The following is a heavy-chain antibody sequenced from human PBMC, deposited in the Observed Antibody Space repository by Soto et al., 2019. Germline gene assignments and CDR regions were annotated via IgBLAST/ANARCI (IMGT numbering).Heavy chain of an antibody. CDR2: IYHSGST. J-gene: IGHJ6*02. V-gene: IGHV4-30-2*01. CDR3: ARDESFVVAGNYYYYGMDV. CDR1: GGPISSGGYS. D-gene: IGHD2-15*01. Sequence: SETLSLTCAVSGGPISSGGYSWSWMRQPPGKGLEWIGYIYHSGSTYYNPSLKSRVTISVDRSKNQFSLKLSSVTAADTAVYYCARDESFVVAGNYYYYGMDVWGQGTTVTVSS.